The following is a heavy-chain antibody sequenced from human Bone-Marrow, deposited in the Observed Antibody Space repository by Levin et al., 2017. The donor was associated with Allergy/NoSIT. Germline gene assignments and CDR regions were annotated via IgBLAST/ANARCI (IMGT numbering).Heavy chain of an antibody. J-gene: IGHJ4*02. CDR3: ARDLVINLLLPTLYVDIVANTRAFHLPDY. CDR1: GFTFSSYA. D-gene: IGHD5-12*01. CDR2: ISYDGSNK. Sequence: GESLKISCAASGFTFSSYAMHWVRQAPGKGLEWVAVISYDGSNKYYADSVKGRFTISRDNSKNTLYLQMNSLRAEDTAVYYCARDLVINLLLPTLYVDIVANTRAFHLPDYWGQGTLVTVSS. V-gene: IGHV3-30*04.